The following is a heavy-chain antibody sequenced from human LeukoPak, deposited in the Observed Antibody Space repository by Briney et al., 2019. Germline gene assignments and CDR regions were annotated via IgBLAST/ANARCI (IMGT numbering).Heavy chain of an antibody. D-gene: IGHD6-13*01. CDR2: INAGNGNT. CDR3: ARGVYSSSWYYFDY. CDR1: GYTFTNYA. V-gene: IGHV1-3*01. Sequence: GASVKVSCKASGYTFTNYAMQWVRQAPGQGLEWMGWINAGNGNTKYSQKFQGRVTITRDTSASTAYMELSSLRSEDTAVYYCARGVYSSSWYYFDYWGQGTLVTVSS. J-gene: IGHJ4*02.